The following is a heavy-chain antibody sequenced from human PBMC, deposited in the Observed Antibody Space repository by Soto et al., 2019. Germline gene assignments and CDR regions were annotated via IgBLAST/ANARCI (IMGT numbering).Heavy chain of an antibody. J-gene: IGHJ5*02. D-gene: IGHD3-10*01. V-gene: IGHV4-31*03. CDR1: GGSISSGGHY. CDR2: VYYSGST. Sequence: SETLPLPCTVSGGSISSGGHYWSWLRQHPGKGLEWIGYVYYSGSTYYSPSLKSRVTVSVDTSKSQFSLKLSSVTAADTAVYYCARAPMGRGENWFDPWGQGTLVTVSS. CDR3: ARAPMGRGENWFDP.